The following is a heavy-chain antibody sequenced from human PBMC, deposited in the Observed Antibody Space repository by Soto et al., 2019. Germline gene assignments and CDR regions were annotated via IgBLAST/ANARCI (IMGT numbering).Heavy chain of an antibody. V-gene: IGHV2-5*02. J-gene: IGHJ4*02. D-gene: IGHD6-13*01. CDR1: GFSLSTSGVG. CDR2: IYWDDDK. CDR3: ALTRIAAAGYYFHH. Sequence: SGPTLVNPTQTLTLTCTFSGFSLSTSGVGVGWIRQPPGKALEWLALIYWDDDKRYSPSLKSRLTITKDTSQNQVVLTKTDMDPVDTATYYCALTRIAAAGYYFHHWGQGTLVTVAS.